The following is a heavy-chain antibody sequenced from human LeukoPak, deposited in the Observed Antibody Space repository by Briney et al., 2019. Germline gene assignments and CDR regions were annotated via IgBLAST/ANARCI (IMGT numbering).Heavy chain of an antibody. D-gene: IGHD2-21*01. V-gene: IGHV4-59*01. J-gene: IGHJ5*02. CDR3: ARVYSDLVRLGP. CDR1: GGSISGFC. Sequence: SETLSLTCTISGGSISGFCWTWIRQPPGKGLEYIGYMYYTGTTNYNPSLMSRITLSLDTSKNHFSLKLTSVTAADTAVYYCARVYSDLVRLGPWGQGTLVTVSS. CDR2: MYYTGTT.